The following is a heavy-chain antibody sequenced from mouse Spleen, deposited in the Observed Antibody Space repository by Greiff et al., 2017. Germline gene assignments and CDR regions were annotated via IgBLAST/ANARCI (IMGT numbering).Heavy chain of an antibody. CDR3: ARQGYGLDY. CDR2: IDPSDSET. J-gene: IGHJ2*01. V-gene: IGHV1-52*01. Sequence: QGLEWIGNIDPSDSETHYNQKFKDKATLTVDKSSSTAYMQLSSLTSEDSAVYYCARQGYGLDYWGQGTTLTVSS. D-gene: IGHD2-10*02.